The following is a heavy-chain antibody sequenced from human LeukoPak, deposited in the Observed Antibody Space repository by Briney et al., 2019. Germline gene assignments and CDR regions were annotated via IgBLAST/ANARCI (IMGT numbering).Heavy chain of an antibody. D-gene: IGHD1-20*01. CDR3: ARGRGYVNWAFDI. Sequence: GGSLRLSCAASGFTFSSYWMSWVRQAPGKGLEWVANIKQDGSEKYYVDSVKGRFTISRDYAKSSLYLQMSSLRVEDTAVYYCARGRGYVNWAFDIWGQGTVVTVSS. CDR1: GFTFSSYW. CDR2: IKQDGSEK. V-gene: IGHV3-7*01. J-gene: IGHJ3*02.